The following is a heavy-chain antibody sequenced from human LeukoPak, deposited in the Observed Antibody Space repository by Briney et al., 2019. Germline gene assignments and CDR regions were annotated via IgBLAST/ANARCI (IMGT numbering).Heavy chain of an antibody. V-gene: IGHV4-39*07. D-gene: IGHD6-13*01. Sequence: PSETLSLTCTVSGGSISSSSYYWDWIRQPPGKGLEWIGSIYYSGSTYYNPSLKSRVTISVDTSKNQFSLKLTSVTAADTAVYFCARIRSRKWGFDYWGQGTLVTVSS. CDR3: ARIRSRKWGFDY. CDR1: GGSISSSSYY. J-gene: IGHJ4*02. CDR2: IYYSGST.